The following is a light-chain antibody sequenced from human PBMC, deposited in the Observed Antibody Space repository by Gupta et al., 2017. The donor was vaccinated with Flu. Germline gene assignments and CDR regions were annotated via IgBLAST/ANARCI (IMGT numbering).Light chain of an antibody. CDR1: WPNIGSKY. CDR2: RND. J-gene: IGLJ2*01. CDR3: AAWDNNLRARL. V-gene: IGLV1-47*01. Sequence: RVTIAASGGWPNIGSKYVFWYHQLPGTAPKLLIYRNDQRPSGVPDRFSGSKSGTSASLAISGLRSEDEAVYYCAAWDNNLRARLFGGGTKLTVL.